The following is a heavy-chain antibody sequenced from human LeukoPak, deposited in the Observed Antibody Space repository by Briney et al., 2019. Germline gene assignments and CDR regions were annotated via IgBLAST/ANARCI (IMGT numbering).Heavy chain of an antibody. Sequence: SVKVSCKASGGPFRAYAITWVRQAPGQGLEWIGGVIPFFGSPNYAQKFQGRVTITTGESTRTDYMEMTSLRSDDTAVYYCARSSTLAATGDYWGQGTLVSISS. CDR1: GGPFRAYA. CDR2: VIPFFGSP. V-gene: IGHV1-69*05. J-gene: IGHJ4*02. CDR3: ARSSTLAATGDY. D-gene: IGHD2/OR15-2a*01.